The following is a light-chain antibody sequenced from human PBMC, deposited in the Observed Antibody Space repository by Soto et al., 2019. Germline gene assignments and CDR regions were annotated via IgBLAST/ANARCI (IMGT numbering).Light chain of an antibody. V-gene: IGKV3-20*01. Sequence: EIVLTQSPGTLSLSPGERATLSCGASQSITSNFLAWYQQKPGRAPRLLIYGASSRATGIPDRFSGSGSGTYFTLTISRLEAEDFAVYYCQQYGSSPQTFGQGTKVDIK. CDR3: QQYGSSPQT. J-gene: IGKJ1*01. CDR2: GAS. CDR1: QSITSNF.